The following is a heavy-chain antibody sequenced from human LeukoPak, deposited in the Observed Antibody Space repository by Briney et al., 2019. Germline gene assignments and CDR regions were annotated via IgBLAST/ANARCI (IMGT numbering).Heavy chain of an antibody. CDR3: LNIPMTTVTTLPW. J-gene: IGHJ4*02. Sequence: GASLRPSCSVSGLGFAKYALTWVRQAPGMGLQSVSTISGSGGAIYYADSVEGRFTISRDNANNTLFLQMDDLRADDTAIYYCLNIPMTTVTTLPWGGQGSLVIVSS. D-gene: IGHD4-17*01. V-gene: IGHV3-23*01. CDR2: ISGSGGAI. CDR1: GLGFAKYA.